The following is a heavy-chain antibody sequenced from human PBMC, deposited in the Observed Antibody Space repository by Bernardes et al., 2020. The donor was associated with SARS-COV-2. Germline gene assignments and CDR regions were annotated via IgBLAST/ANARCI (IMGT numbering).Heavy chain of an antibody. D-gene: IGHD2-2*01. CDR1: GFTFSSYG. J-gene: IGHJ4*02. Sequence: GGSLRLSCSASGFTFSSYGMNWVRQAPGKGLEYVSGISYNGVCIYYADSVKGRFTISRDNSKNTLYLQMSSLRAEDMALYYCVKDREGGPYQLEYWGQGTLVTV. CDR3: VKDREGGPYQLEY. CDR2: ISYNGVCI. V-gene: IGHV3-64D*06.